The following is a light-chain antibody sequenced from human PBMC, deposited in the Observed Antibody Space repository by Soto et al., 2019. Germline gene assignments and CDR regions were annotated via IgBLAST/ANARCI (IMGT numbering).Light chain of an antibody. CDR3: SSDTSSSSYG. CDR1: SSDIGGSKY. V-gene: IGLV2-14*03. Sequence: QSALTQPASLSGSPGQSITISCAGTSSDIGGSKYVSWYQQHPGKAPKLIIYDVINRPSGVANPFSGSKTGKSALRRISRPKADDEADYYCSSDTSSSSYGCGSGTKVSIL. CDR2: DVI. J-gene: IGLJ1*01.